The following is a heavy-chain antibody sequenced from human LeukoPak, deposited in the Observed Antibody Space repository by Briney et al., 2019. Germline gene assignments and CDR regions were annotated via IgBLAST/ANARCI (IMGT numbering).Heavy chain of an antibody. CDR3: ARGIAAAGPRFDP. J-gene: IGHJ5*02. CDR2: ISSSSSTT. Sequence: GGSLRLSCAASGFTFSDYVMIWVRQAPGKGLEWVSYISSSSSTTYYADSVKGRFTISRDNAKNSLYLQMNSLRAEDTAVYYCARGIAAAGPRFDPWGQGTLVSVSS. D-gene: IGHD6-13*01. CDR1: GFTFSDYV. V-gene: IGHV3-48*01.